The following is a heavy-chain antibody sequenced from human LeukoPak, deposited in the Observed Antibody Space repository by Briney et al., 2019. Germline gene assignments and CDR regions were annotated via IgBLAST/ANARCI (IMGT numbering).Heavy chain of an antibody. Sequence: QSGGSLRLSCAASGFTFGSYGMHWVRQAPGKGLEWVAAISGSGDSTYYGDSVKGRFTISRDNSKNTLYLQMNSLRAEDTAVYYCAKTRPLDSSSWSHGDYWGQGTLVTVSS. D-gene: IGHD6-13*01. CDR1: GFTFGSYG. J-gene: IGHJ4*02. CDR3: AKTRPLDSSSWSHGDY. CDR2: ISGSGDST. V-gene: IGHV3-23*01.